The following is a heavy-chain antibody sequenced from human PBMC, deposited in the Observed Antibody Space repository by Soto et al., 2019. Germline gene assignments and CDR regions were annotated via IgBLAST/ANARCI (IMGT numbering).Heavy chain of an antibody. CDR2: IDPSDSYT. CDR3: ARDGVLRFLEWSNYYYGMDV. D-gene: IGHD3-3*01. Sequence: GESLKFSCKGSGYSFTSYWISWVRQMPGKGLEWMGRIDPSDSYTNYSPSFQGHVTISADKSISTAYLQWSSLKASDTAMYYCARDGVLRFLEWSNYYYGMDVWGQGTTVTVSS. V-gene: IGHV5-10-1*01. CDR1: GYSFTSYW. J-gene: IGHJ6*02.